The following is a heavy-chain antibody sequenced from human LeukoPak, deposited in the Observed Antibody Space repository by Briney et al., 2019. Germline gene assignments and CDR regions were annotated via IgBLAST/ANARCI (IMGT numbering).Heavy chain of an antibody. CDR3: ARYYSSGWTYYFDY. V-gene: IGHV4-59*01. D-gene: IGHD6-19*01. Sequence: PSETLSLTCTVSSGTISTYYWSWFRQPPGKGLQWIGYIYYTGSTNYNPSLKSRVTISLDTPKNQLSLKLSSVTAADTAVYYCARYYSSGWTYYFDYWGQGTLVTVSS. CDR1: SGTISTYY. J-gene: IGHJ4*02. CDR2: IYYTGST.